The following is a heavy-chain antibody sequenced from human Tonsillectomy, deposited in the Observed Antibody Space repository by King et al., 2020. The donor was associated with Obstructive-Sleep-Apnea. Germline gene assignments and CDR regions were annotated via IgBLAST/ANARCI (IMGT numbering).Heavy chain of an antibody. J-gene: IGHJ4*02. CDR1: GFTFSSYA. CDR3: AKDPLLPVNYGPFDY. CDR2: ISGSGGTT. V-gene: IGHV3-23*04. D-gene: IGHD4-17*01. Sequence: VQLVESGGDLVQPGGSLRLSCAASGFTFSSYAMSWVRQAPGKGLEWVSTISGSGGTTYYADSVKGRFTLSRDNSKNTLYLQMNSLRAEDTAVYYCAKDPLLPVNYGPFDYWGQGTQVTVSS.